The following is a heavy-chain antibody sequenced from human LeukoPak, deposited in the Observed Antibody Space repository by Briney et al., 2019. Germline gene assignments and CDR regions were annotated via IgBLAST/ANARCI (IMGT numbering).Heavy chain of an antibody. CDR3: ASRHGAVTKTGASSVGWFDP. CDR2: IYHSGST. CDR1: GGSISSSNW. J-gene: IGHJ5*02. V-gene: IGHV4-4*02. D-gene: IGHD1-26*01. Sequence: KPSGTLSLTCAVSGGSISSSNWWSWVRQPPGKGLEWIGEIYHSGSTNYNPSLKSRVTISVDKSKNQFSLKLSSVTAADTAVYYCASRHGAVTKTGASSVGWFDPWGQGTLVTVSS.